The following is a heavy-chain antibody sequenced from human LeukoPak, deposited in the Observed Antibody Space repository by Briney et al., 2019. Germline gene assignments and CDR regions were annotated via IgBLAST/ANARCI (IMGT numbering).Heavy chain of an antibody. Sequence: ASVKVSCKASGYTFTGYYIHWVRQSPGQGLEWMGWINPSSGGTNYAQKFQGRVTMTRETSISTAYLELRRLRSDDTAIYYCARVFIPPLVVLPTAIPFDVWGQGTMVTVSS. CDR2: INPSSGGT. CDR3: ARVFIPPLVVLPTAIPFDV. V-gene: IGHV1-2*02. CDR1: GYTFTGYY. D-gene: IGHD2-2*02. J-gene: IGHJ3*01.